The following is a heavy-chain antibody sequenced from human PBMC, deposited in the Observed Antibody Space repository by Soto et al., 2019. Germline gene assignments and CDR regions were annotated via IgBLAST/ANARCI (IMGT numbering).Heavy chain of an antibody. D-gene: IGHD3-22*01. Sequence: QVQLQESGPGLVKPSQTLSLTCTVSGGSISSGGYYWSWIRQHPGKGLEWIGYIYYSGSTYYNPSLNSRVTISVDTSKNQFSLKLSSVTAADTAVYYCAREVGDSSPNGGFDPWGQGTLVTVSS. CDR3: AREVGDSSPNGGFDP. CDR1: GGSISSGGYY. V-gene: IGHV4-31*03. CDR2: IYYSGST. J-gene: IGHJ5*02.